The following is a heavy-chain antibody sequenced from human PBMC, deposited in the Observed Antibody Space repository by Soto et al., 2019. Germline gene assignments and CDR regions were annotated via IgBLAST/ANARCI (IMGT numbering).Heavy chain of an antibody. CDR3: ARKFSSSSFYFDY. V-gene: IGHV3-23*01. CDR1: GFPFSSYA. J-gene: IGHJ4*02. D-gene: IGHD6-6*01. CDR2: IGFRGDST. Sequence: GGSLRLSCAASGFPFSSYAMSWVRHAPDKGLEWVSAIGFRGDSTYYADSVKGRFTISRDNSKNTLYLQVNSLRAEDTAVYYCARKFSSSSFYFDYWGQGTLVTVSS.